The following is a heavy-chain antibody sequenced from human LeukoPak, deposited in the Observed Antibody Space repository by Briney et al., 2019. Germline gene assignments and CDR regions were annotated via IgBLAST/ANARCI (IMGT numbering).Heavy chain of an antibody. CDR2: ISSSSSTI. D-gene: IGHD6-6*01. J-gene: IGHJ4*02. CDR1: GFTFSSYS. Sequence: GGSLRLSCAASGFTFSSYSMNWVRQAPGKGLEWVSYISSSSSTIYYADSVKGRFTISRDNAKNSLYLQMSSLRAEDTAVYYCARNFRDSSASFDYWGQGTLVTVSS. V-gene: IGHV3-48*01. CDR3: ARNFRDSSASFDY.